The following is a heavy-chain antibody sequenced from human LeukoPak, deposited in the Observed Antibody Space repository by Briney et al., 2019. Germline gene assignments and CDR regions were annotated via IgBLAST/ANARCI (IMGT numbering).Heavy chain of an antibody. CDR2: IRFDGSSK. V-gene: IGHV3-30*02. CDR1: GFTFTTDD. D-gene: IGHD4-23*01. CDR3: AKLSTTVAFDY. J-gene: IGHJ4*02. Sequence: PGGSLRLSCAASGFTFTTDDMHWVRQAPGKGLEWVASIRFDGSSKYYGDSGKGRFTISRNNSKNTLYLQMNSLRTEDTAVYYCAKLSTTVAFDYWGQGTLVTVSS.